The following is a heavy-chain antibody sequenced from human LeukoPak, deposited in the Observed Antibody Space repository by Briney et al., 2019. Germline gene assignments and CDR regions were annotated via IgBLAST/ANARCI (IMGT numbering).Heavy chain of an antibody. CDR3: AKRSVVIRVILVGFHKEAYYFDS. V-gene: IGHV3-23*01. J-gene: IGHJ4*02. Sequence: GGSLRLSCAVSGITLSNYGMSWVRQAPGKGLEWVAGISDSGGRTNYADSVKGRFTISRDNPKNTLYLQMNSLRAEDTAVYFCAKRSVVIRVILVGFHKEAYYFDSWGQGALVTVSS. CDR2: ISDSGGRT. CDR1: GITLSNYG. D-gene: IGHD3-22*01.